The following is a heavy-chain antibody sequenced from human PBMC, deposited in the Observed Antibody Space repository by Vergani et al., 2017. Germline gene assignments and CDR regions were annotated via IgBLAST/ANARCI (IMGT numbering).Heavy chain of an antibody. J-gene: IGHJ3*02. CDR2: IYYSGST. V-gene: IGHV4-59*01. Sequence: QVQLQESGPGLVKPSETLSLTCTVSGGSISSYYWSWIRQPPGKGLEWIGYIYYSGSTNYNPSLKSRVTISVDTSKNQFSLKLSSVNAADTAVYYCARNPYCGGDCYSDAFDILGQGTMVTVSS. D-gene: IGHD2-21*02. CDR1: GGSISSYY. CDR3: ARNPYCGGDCYSDAFDI.